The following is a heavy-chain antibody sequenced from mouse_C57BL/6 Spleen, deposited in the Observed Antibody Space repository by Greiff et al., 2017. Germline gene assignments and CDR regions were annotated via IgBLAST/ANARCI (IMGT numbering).Heavy chain of an antibody. Sequence: QVQLQQSGAELVKPGASVKLSCKASGYTFTEYTIHWVKQRSGQGLEWIGWFYPGSGSIKYNEKFKDKATLTADKSSSTVYMELSRWTSEDSAVYFCARHEGYYYGSSYYFDYWGQGTTLTVSS. CDR2: FYPGSGSI. CDR1: GYTFTEYT. CDR3: ARHEGYYYGSSYYFDY. J-gene: IGHJ2*01. V-gene: IGHV1-62-2*01. D-gene: IGHD1-1*01.